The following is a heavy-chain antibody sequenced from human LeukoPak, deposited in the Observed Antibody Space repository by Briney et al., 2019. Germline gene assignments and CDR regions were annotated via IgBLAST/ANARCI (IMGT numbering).Heavy chain of an antibody. J-gene: IGHJ4*02. Sequence: GRSLRLSCAASGFTFSTYTMHWVRQAPGKGLEWVAVISYDGTNKYYAESVKGRFTISRDNSKNTLYLQMNSLRPEDTAVYYCARDAYGDYYFDYWGQGTLVTVPS. CDR1: GFTFSTYT. CDR3: ARDAYGDYYFDY. CDR2: ISYDGTNK. D-gene: IGHD4-17*01. V-gene: IGHV3-30-3*01.